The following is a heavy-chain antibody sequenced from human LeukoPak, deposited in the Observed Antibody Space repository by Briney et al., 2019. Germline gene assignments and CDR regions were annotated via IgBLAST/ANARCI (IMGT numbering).Heavy chain of an antibody. D-gene: IGHD2-2*02. Sequence: GGSLRLSCAASGFTFSSYAMSWVRQAPGKGLEWVSVISAGGGDTYYAGSVKGRFTISRDNSKNTLYLQMNSLRAEDTAVYYCAKYVVVPAAIWRYYFDYWGQGTLVTVSS. CDR2: ISAGGGDT. CDR1: GFTFSSYA. J-gene: IGHJ4*02. V-gene: IGHV3-23*01. CDR3: AKYVVVPAAIWRYYFDY.